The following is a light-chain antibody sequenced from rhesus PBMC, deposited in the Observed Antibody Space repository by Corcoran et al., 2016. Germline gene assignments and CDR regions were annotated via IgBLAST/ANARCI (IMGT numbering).Light chain of an antibody. CDR2: YTS. CDR3: QQYITVPLA. V-gene: IGKV1-37*01. Sequence: DIQMTQSPSSLSASVGDTVTITCWASQSINSYLAWYQQKPGKAPKPLIYYTSTLESGVPSRFSGSGFGTEFTPTIGSLQPGDFAIFYWQQYITVPLAFGGGTKVEIK. CDR1: QSINSY. J-gene: IGKJ4*01.